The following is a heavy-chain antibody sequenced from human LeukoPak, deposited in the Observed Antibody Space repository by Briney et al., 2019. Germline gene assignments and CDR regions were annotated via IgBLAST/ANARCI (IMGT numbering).Heavy chain of an antibody. J-gene: IGHJ6*03. CDR3: ARERGYCSSTSCYLNYYYMDV. D-gene: IGHD2-2*01. V-gene: IGHV1-18*01. CDR1: GYTFTSYG. CDR2: ISAYNGNT. Sequence: GASVKVSCKASGYTFTSYGISWVQQAPGQGLEWMGWISAYNGNTNYAQKLQGRVTMTTDTSTSTAYMELRSLRSDDTAVYYCARERGYCSSTSCYLNYYYMDVWGKGTTVTVSS.